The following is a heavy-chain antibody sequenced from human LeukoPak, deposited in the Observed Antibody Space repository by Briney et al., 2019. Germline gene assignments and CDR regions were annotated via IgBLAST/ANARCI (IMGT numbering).Heavy chain of an antibody. CDR3: APLGGYSSSWRFDY. CDR1: GFTFSSYG. D-gene: IGHD6-13*01. Sequence: GGSLRLSCAASGFTFSSYGMHWVGQAPGKGLEWVAVISYDGSNKYYADSVKGRFTISRDNSKNTLYLQMNSLRAEDTAVYYCAPLGGYSSSWRFDYWGQGTLVTVSS. J-gene: IGHJ4*02. CDR2: ISYDGSNK. V-gene: IGHV3-30*03.